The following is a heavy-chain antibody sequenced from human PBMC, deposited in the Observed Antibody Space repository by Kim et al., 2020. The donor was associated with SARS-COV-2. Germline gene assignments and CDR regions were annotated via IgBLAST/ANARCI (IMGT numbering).Heavy chain of an antibody. D-gene: IGHD3-3*01. Sequence: SETLSLTCAVYGGSFSGYYLSWIRQPPGKGLEWIGEINHSGSTNYNPSLKSRVTISVDTSKNQFSLKLSSVTAADTAVYYCARGFRAKSGCYIYYYYYG. V-gene: IGHV4-34*01. J-gene: IGHJ6*01. CDR3: ARGFRAKSGCYIYYYYYG. CDR1: GGSFSGYY. CDR2: INHSGST.